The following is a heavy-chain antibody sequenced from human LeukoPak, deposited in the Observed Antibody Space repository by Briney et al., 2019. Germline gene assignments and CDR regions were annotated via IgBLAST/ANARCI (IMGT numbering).Heavy chain of an antibody. CDR3: ARAEAESYSSTFFIPLDY. D-gene: IGHD6-13*01. V-gene: IGHV4-4*07. CDR1: GGSISGYY. CDR2: IFSSGTT. Sequence: PSETLSLTCTVSGGSISGYYWSWIRQPAGKGLEWIGRIFSSGTTNYNPSLKSRVTISVDTSKNQFSLKLSSVTAADTAVYYCARAEAESYSSTFFIPLDYWGQGTLVTVSS. J-gene: IGHJ4*02.